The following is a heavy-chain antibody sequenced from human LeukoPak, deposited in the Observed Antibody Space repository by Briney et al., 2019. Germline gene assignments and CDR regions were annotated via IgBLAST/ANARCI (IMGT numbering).Heavy chain of an antibody. J-gene: IGHJ3*02. Sequence: KVGESLKISCKGSGYSFTSYWISLVRQMPGKGLEWMGRIDPSDSYTNYSPSFQGHVTISADKSISTAYLQWSSLKASDTAMYYCASRNDYRDYSAFDIWGQGTMVTVSS. CDR2: IDPSDSYT. V-gene: IGHV5-10-1*01. CDR3: ASRNDYRDYSAFDI. CDR1: GYSFTSYW. D-gene: IGHD4-17*01.